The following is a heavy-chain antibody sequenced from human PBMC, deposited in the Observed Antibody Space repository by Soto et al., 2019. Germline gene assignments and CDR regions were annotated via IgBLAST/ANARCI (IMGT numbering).Heavy chain of an antibody. Sequence: ASVKVSCKSSGFTFSNYYMHWVRQAPEQGLEWMGLISPTANYTRYAQTFQGRFTITRDTSTSTVYMDLSSLTSEDTAVYYCARADSDQYFDYWGQGTRVTVSS. CDR1: GFTFSNYY. D-gene: IGHD2-2*01. J-gene: IGHJ4*02. CDR3: ARADSDQYFDY. CDR2: ISPTANYT. V-gene: IGHV1-46*01.